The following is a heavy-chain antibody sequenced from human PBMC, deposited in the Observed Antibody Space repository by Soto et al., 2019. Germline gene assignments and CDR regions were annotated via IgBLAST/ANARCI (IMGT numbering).Heavy chain of an antibody. CDR1: GFSLSSSGVG. J-gene: IGHJ4*02. CDR2: IYWDADK. CDR3: ARGGWTTYYSPFFDY. V-gene: IGHV2-5*02. Sequence: QITLKESGPTLVRPTQTLTLTCTFSGFSLSSSGVGVGWIRQPPGKALEWLALIYWDADKRYSPSLKSRLTITKDTSKNQVVLTLTKLDTVDTATYYCARGGWTTYYSPFFDYWGQGTLVTVSS. D-gene: IGHD3-10*01.